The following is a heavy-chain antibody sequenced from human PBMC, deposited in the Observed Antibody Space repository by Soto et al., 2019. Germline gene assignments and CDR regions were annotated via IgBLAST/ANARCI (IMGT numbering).Heavy chain of an antibody. CDR3: ARPTGWGHSSSWYHAFDI. CDR1: GYSFTSYW. D-gene: IGHD6-13*01. Sequence: PGESLKISCKGSGYSFTSYWIGWVRQMPGKGLEWMGIIYPGDSDTRYSPSFQGQVTISADKSISTAYLQWSSLKASDTAMYYCARPTGWGHSSSWYHAFDIWGQGTMATVSS. J-gene: IGHJ3*02. V-gene: IGHV5-51*01. CDR2: IYPGDSDT.